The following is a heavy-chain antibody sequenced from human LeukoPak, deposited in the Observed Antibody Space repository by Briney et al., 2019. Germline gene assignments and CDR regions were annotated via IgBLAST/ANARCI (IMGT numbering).Heavy chain of an antibody. V-gene: IGHV3-30-3*01. D-gene: IGHD1-26*01. J-gene: IGHJ4*02. CDR3: ARDSVGATNYFDY. CDR1: GFTFSSYA. Sequence: GGSLRLSCAASGFTFSSYAMHWVRQAPGKGLEWVAVISYDGSNKYYADSVKGRFTISRDNSKNALYLQMNSLRAEDTAVYYCARDSVGATNYFDYWGQGTLVTVSS. CDR2: ISYDGSNK.